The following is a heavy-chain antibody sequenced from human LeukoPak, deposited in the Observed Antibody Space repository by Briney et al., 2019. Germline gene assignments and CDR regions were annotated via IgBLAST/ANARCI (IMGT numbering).Heavy chain of an antibody. V-gene: IGHV4-38-2*02. Sequence: SETLSLTCTVSGYSISSGYYWGWIRQPPGKGLEWIGSIYHSGSTYYNPSLKSRDTISVDTSKNQFSLKLSSVTAADTAVYYCARVSTVTTAWFDPWGQGTLVTVSS. CDR3: ARVSTVTTAWFDP. CDR1: GYSISSGYY. D-gene: IGHD4-17*01. J-gene: IGHJ5*02. CDR2: IYHSGST.